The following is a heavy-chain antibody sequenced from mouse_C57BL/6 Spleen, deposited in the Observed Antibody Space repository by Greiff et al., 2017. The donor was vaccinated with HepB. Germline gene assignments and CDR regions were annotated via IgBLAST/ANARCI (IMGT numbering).Heavy chain of an antibody. J-gene: IGHJ2*01. CDR2: IDPNSGGT. CDR1: GYTFTSYW. Sequence: QVQLKQPGAELVKPGASVKLSCKASGYTFTSYWMHWVKQRPGRGLEWIGRIDPNSGGTKYNEKFKSKATLTVDKPSSTAYMQLSSLTSEDSAVYYGARSIYYGYYVPFDYWGQGTTLTVSS. V-gene: IGHV1-72*01. CDR3: ARSIYYGYYVPFDY. D-gene: IGHD2-3*01.